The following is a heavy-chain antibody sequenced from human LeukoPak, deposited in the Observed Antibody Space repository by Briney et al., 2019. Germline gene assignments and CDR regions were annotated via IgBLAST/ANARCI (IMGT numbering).Heavy chain of an antibody. CDR2: IYYSGST. Sequence: SETLSLTCTVSGGSISSGDYYWNWIRQPPGKGLEWIGYIYYSGSTFYNPSLVSRVTISVDTSKNQFSLKLSSVTTPDTAMYYCARVPTGYYPFDYWGQRTLVTVSS. CDR1: GGSISSGDYY. V-gene: IGHV4-30-4*01. J-gene: IGHJ4*02. D-gene: IGHD3-9*01. CDR3: ARVPTGYYPFDY.